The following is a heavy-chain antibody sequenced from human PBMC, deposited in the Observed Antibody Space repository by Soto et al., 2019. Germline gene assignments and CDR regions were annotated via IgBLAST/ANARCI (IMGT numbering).Heavy chain of an antibody. CDR3: ARDRAPTLRHGMDV. Sequence: ASVKVSCKASGYTFTSYGISWVRQAPGQGLERMGWISAYNGNTNYAQKLQGRVTMTTDTSTSTAYMELRSLRSDDTAVYYCARDRAPTLRHGMDVWGQGTTVTVSS. D-gene: IGHD3-10*01. V-gene: IGHV1-18*01. CDR2: ISAYNGNT. J-gene: IGHJ6*02. CDR1: GYTFTSYG.